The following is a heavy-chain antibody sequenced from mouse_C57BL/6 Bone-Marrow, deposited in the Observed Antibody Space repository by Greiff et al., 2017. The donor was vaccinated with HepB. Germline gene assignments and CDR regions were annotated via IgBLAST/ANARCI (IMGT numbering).Heavy chain of an antibody. CDR1: GYAFTNYL. J-gene: IGHJ3*01. Sequence: VQLQQSGAELVRPGTSVKVSCKASGYAFTNYLIEWVKQRPGQGLEWIGVINPGSGGTNYNEKFKGKATLTADKSSSTAYMQLSSLTSEDSAVYFCARGGLGSWFAYWGQGTLVTVSA. CDR3: ARGGLGSWFAY. CDR2: INPGSGGT. V-gene: IGHV1-54*01.